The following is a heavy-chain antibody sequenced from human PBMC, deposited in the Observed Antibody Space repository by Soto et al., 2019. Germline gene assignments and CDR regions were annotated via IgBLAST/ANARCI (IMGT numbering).Heavy chain of an antibody. J-gene: IGHJ4*02. D-gene: IGHD2-21*01. V-gene: IGHV3-23*01. Sequence: EVQLLESGGGLVQPGGSLRLSCAASGFTFSTYAMSWVRQAPGKGLEWVSAISLGGSYTYFADSVKGRFTISRDNSKNTLYLQMSSLRAEDTAMYYCAKVRVGIDVDFDYWGQGALVTVSS. CDR2: ISLGGSYT. CDR1: GFTFSTYA. CDR3: AKVRVGIDVDFDY.